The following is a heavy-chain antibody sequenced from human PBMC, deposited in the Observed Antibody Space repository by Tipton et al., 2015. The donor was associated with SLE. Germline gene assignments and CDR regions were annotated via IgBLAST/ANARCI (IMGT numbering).Heavy chain of an antibody. J-gene: IGHJ2*01. CDR1: GGSISGYS. V-gene: IGHV4-59*01. CDR2: IYHSGST. D-gene: IGHD2-15*01. Sequence: LSCTVSGGSISGYSWSWVRQPPGKGLEWIGYIYHSGSTNYNPSLKSRVTMSVDTSENQFSLKLTSVTAADTAVYYCARDRYCGGGSCFDWFFDLWGRGTLVTVSS. CDR3: ARDRYCGGGSCFDWFFDL.